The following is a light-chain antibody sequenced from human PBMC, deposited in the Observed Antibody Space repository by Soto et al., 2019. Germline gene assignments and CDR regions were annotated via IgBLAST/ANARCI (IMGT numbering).Light chain of an antibody. J-gene: IGKJ5*01. Sequence: IVLTQSPATLSLSPGKRATLSCRASQNISSYLIWYQHKPGQAPMLLIYDVSNMAAGIPARFSGSGSGTDFTLTISSRQPHDFAFYYCQQYDGWPPEITFGQGTRLEIK. CDR1: QNISSY. CDR3: QQYDGWPPEIT. CDR2: DVS. V-gene: IGKV3-11*01.